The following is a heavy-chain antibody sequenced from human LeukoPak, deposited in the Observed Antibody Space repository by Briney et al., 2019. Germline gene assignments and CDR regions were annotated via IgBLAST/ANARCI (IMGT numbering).Heavy chain of an antibody. CDR1: GSTFSSYA. CDR3: ARDWDGYNGGVDY. J-gene: IGHJ4*02. CDR2: IWYDGSNK. Sequence: GRSLRLSCAASGSTFSSYAMHWVRQAPGKGLEWVAVIWYDGSNKYYADSVKGRFTISRDNSKNTLYLQMNSLRAEDMAVYYCARDWDGYNGGVDYWGQGTLVTVSS. V-gene: IGHV3-30*04. D-gene: IGHD5-24*01.